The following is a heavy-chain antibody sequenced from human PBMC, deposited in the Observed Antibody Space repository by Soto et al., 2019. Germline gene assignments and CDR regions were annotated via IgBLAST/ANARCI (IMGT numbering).Heavy chain of an antibody. J-gene: IGHJ6*03. CDR1: GGSFSTYY. Sequence: QVQLQQWGAGLLKPSETLSLTCAVYGGSFSTYYWTWIRQPPGKGLEWIGEINDSGSTNYNPSLKSRVTISVDTSKNPFSLRLASVTAADTAIYYGARARLRQQLVSNNFCMDVWGSGTTVTV. V-gene: IGHV4-34*01. CDR3: ARARLRQQLVSNNFCMDV. CDR2: INDSGST. D-gene: IGHD4-4*01.